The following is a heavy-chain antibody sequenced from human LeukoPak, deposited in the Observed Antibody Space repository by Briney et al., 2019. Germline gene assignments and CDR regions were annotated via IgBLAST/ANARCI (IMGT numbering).Heavy chain of an antibody. CDR2: ISYDGRT. Sequence: PSETLSLTCSVFGGSIGSSFWNWIRLSPGKGREWIGYISYDGRTNYSPSLKSRVIISIDTSKNQLSLNLTSVTAADTALYYCVRDRSGTYYNFDVWGQGTMVSVSA. CDR3: VRDRSGTYYNFDV. CDR1: GGSIGSSF. D-gene: IGHD1-26*01. J-gene: IGHJ3*01. V-gene: IGHV4-59*13.